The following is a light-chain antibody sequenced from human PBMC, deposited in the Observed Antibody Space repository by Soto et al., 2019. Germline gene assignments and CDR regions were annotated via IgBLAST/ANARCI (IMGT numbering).Light chain of an antibody. CDR1: SSDVGGYNN. J-gene: IGLJ1*01. CDR2: EVS. CDR3: SSYTSSSTLYV. Sequence: QSVLTQPASVSGSPGQSITISCTGTSSDVGGYNNVSWYQQHPGKAPKLLISEVSNRPSGVSNRFSGSKSGNTASLTISGLQAEDEADYYCSSYTSSSTLYVFGTGTKVTVL. V-gene: IGLV2-14*01.